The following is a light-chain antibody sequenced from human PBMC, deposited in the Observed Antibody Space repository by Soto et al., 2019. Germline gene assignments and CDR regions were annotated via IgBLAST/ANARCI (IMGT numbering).Light chain of an antibody. J-gene: IGLJ1*01. CDR1: SSDIGSYDH. CDR2: AVS. CDR3: ISHLDRQSYL. Sequence: QSVLTQPASVSGSPGQSITISCSGTSSDIGSYDHVAWYQQFPGKSPKLIIYAVSDRPSGVSDRFSGSKSGISASLTISGLQTEEEADYYSISHLDRQSYLFGTGTKVNVL. V-gene: IGLV2-14*03.